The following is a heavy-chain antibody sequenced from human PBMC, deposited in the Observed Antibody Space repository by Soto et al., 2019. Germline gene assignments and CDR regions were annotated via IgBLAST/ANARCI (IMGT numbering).Heavy chain of an antibody. CDR1: GGSFSGYY. V-gene: IGHV4-34*01. CDR3: ARGEVLDY. Sequence: SETLSLTCAVYGGSFSGYYWSWIRQPPGKGLEWIGEINHSGSTNYNPSLKSRVTISVDTSKNQFSLKLSSVTAADTAVYYCARGEVLDYWGQGTLVTVSS. J-gene: IGHJ4*02. CDR2: INHSGST.